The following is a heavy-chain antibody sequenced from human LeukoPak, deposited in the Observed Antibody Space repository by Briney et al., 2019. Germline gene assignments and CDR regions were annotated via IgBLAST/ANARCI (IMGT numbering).Heavy chain of an antibody. CDR3: ARRRYGSSYRNP. Sequence: SETPSLTCTVTGDSISSSAYYWGWIRQPPGKGLEWIGNIYYSGSTSYNPSLRSRVTISIDTSKNQFSLKLSSVTAADTAVYYCARRRYGSSYRNPWGQGTLVTVSS. CDR1: GDSISSSAYY. V-gene: IGHV4-39*01. CDR2: IYYSGST. D-gene: IGHD6-13*01. J-gene: IGHJ5*02.